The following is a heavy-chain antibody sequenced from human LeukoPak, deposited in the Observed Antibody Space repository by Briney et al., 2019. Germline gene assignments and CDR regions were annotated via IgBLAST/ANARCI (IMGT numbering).Heavy chain of an antibody. CDR1: EFTFSSYW. CDR2: IKQDGGEK. V-gene: IGHV3-7*01. D-gene: IGHD4-17*01. CDR3: ARVGARQILEY. Sequence: GGSLRLSCAASEFTFSSYWMSRVRQAPGKGLEWVANIKQDGGEKYYLDSVKGRFTVSRDNAKNSLYLQMNSLRAEDTAVYYCARVGARQILEYWGQGTLVTVSS. J-gene: IGHJ4*02.